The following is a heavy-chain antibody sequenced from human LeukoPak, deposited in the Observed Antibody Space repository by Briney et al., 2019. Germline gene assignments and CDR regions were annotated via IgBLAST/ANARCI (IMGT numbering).Heavy chain of an antibody. J-gene: IGHJ6*03. Sequence: SETLSLTCTVSVDSISSYYWSWIRQPPGKGLEWIGYIYTSGSTNCNPSLKSRVAISVDTSKNQFSLKLRSVTAADTAVYYCARYYYYYYYMDVWGKGTTVTVSS. CDR2: IYTSGST. CDR3: ARYYYYYYYMDV. V-gene: IGHV4-4*09. CDR1: VDSISSYY.